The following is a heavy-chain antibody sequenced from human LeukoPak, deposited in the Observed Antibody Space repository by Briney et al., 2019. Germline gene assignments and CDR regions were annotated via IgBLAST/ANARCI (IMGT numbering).Heavy chain of an antibody. V-gene: IGHV4-59*01. CDR2: IYYSEST. Sequence: SEPLSLTCTVSGGSISSYYWSWIRQPPGKGLEWIGYIYYSESTNYNPSLKSRVTISVDTSKNQFSLKLSSVTAADTAVYYCARGSESSQLLPIDYWGQGTPVSVSS. J-gene: IGHJ4*02. D-gene: IGHD2-2*01. CDR1: GGSISSYY. CDR3: ARGSESSQLLPIDY.